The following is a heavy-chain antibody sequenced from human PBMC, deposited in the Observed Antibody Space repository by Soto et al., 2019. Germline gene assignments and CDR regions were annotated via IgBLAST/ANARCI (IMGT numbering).Heavy chain of an antibody. CDR3: AIDSSGWYYFDY. CDR2: IWYDGSNK. J-gene: IGHJ4*02. CDR1: GLTFSSYG. D-gene: IGHD6-19*01. V-gene: IGHV3-33*01. Sequence: PGGSLRLSCAASGLTFSSYGMHWVRQAPGKGLEWVAVIWYDGSNKYYADSVKGRFTISRDNSKNTLYLQMNSLRAEDTAVYYGAIDSSGWYYFDYWGQGTLVTVSS.